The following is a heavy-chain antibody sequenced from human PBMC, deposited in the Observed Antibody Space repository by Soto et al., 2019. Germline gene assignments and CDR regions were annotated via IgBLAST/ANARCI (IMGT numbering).Heavy chain of an antibody. Sequence: SPTLSLTCAISGDSVSSNSAAWNWIRQSPSRGLEWLGRAYYRSQWFYDSAVSVKSRITVIPDTSKNQFSLQLSSVTPEDTAVYYCTKQKGDSRTYNGLEVWGQGTTVTVSS. CDR2: AYYRSQWFY. J-gene: IGHJ6*01. CDR3: TKQKGDSRTYNGLEV. D-gene: IGHD2-21*02. CDR1: GDSVSSNSAA. V-gene: IGHV6-1*01.